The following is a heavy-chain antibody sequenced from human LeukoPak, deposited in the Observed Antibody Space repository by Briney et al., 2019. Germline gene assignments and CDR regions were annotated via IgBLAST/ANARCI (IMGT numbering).Heavy chain of an antibody. CDR1: GFTFSDYY. CDR3: ARTYDSSGWLFDY. Sequence: KTGGSLRLSCAASGFTFSDYYMSWIRQAPRKGLEWVSYISSSGSTIYYADSEKGRFTISRDNAKNSLYLQMNSLRAEDTAVYYCARTYDSSGWLFDYWGQGTLVTVSS. D-gene: IGHD3-22*01. CDR2: ISSSGSTI. V-gene: IGHV3-11*04. J-gene: IGHJ4*02.